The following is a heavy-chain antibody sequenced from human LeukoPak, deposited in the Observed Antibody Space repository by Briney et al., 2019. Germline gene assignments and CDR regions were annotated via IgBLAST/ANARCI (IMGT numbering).Heavy chain of an antibody. Sequence: AGGSLRLSCAASECTFNRYWMSWVRHAPGKGLEWVANIKHDGSEAHYVDSVKGRFTISRDNAKNSLSLQMNSLNVDDTGVYFCTSAALFGSGRTHFDFWSQGTLVSVSS. D-gene: IGHD3-10*01. CDR2: IKHDGSEA. CDR3: TSAALFGSGRTHFDF. V-gene: IGHV3-7*02. J-gene: IGHJ4*02. CDR1: ECTFNRYW.